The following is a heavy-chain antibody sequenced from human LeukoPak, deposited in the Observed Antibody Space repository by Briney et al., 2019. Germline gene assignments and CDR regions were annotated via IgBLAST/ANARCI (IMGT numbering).Heavy chain of an antibody. D-gene: IGHD6-19*01. CDR1: GYTFTSYY. J-gene: IGHJ4*02. V-gene: IGHV1-46*01. CDR3: ARGDDGWSFDY. CDR2: INPSGGST. Sequence: ALVKVSXKASGYTFTSYYMHWLRQAPGQGLEWIGIINPSGGSTSYAQKFQGRVTMTRDTSTSTVYMELSSLRSEDTAVYYCARGDDGWSFDYWGQGTLVTVSS.